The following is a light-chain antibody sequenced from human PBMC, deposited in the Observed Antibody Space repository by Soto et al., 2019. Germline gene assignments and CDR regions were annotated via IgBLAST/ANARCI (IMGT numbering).Light chain of an antibody. J-gene: IGKJ4*01. Sequence: EIVLTHSPATLSLSPGERATLSCGASQSVSSYLAWYQQKPGQAPRLLIYDASNRATGIPARFSGSGSGTDFTLTISSLEPEDFAIYYCQQRSNWPLTFGGGTKVEIK. CDR3: QQRSNWPLT. CDR2: DAS. V-gene: IGKV3-11*01. CDR1: QSVSSY.